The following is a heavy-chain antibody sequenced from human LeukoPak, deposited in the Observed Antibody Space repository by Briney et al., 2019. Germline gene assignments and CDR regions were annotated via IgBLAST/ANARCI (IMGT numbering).Heavy chain of an antibody. CDR3: AREAVAGTGFDY. J-gene: IGHJ4*02. D-gene: IGHD6-19*01. Sequence: PGGSLRLSCAASGFTVSSNYMGWVRQAPGKGLEWVSYISSSGTTIYYADSVKGRFTISRDNAKNSLYLQMNSLRAEDTAVYYCAREAVAGTGFDYWGQGTLVTVSS. CDR1: GFTVSSNY. CDR2: ISSSGTTI. V-gene: IGHV3-11*04.